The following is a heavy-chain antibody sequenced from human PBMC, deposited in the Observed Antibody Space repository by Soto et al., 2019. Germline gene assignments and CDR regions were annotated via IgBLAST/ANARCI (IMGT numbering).Heavy chain of an antibody. V-gene: IGHV3-74*01. D-gene: IGHD3-16*01. J-gene: IGHJ6*02. CDR2: IKSDGSSM. CDR3: GRVIRNSYGMDV. Sequence: EVQLVESGGGLVQPGGSLRLSCAASGFTFSSYWMHWVRQVPGKGLVRVLRIKSDGSSMNYADSVKGRFTISRDNAKNTLYLQTYSLRAEDTAVYYCGRVIRNSYGMDVWGQGTMVTVSS. CDR1: GFTFSSYW.